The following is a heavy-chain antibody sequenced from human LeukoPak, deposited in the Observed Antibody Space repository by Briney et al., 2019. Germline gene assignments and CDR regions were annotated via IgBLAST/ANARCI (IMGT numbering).Heavy chain of an antibody. CDR2: ISSSSSYI. J-gene: IGHJ3*02. Sequence: GGSLRLSCAASGITFSSYSMNWVRQAPGKGLEWVSSISSSSSYIYYADSVKGRFTISRDNAKNSLYLQMNSLRAEDTAVYYCARAFVIIAVAGADAFDIWGQGTMVTVSS. D-gene: IGHD6-19*01. V-gene: IGHV3-21*01. CDR1: GITFSSYS. CDR3: ARAFVIIAVAGADAFDI.